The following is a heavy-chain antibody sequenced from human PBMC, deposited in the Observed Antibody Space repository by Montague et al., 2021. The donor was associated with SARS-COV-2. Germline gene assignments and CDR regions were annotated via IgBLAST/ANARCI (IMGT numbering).Heavy chain of an antibody. J-gene: IGHJ5*02. Sequence: SETLSLTCTVSGDSTSCPNCYWGWIRQAPGEGLDWIGTIYNSGTTYYXXXLKSRLTISIDTSKNQFSLKLTSVTAADTAVYYCARHRNYGDHSLDNWVHPWGQGTLVTVSS. CDR2: IYNSGTT. CDR1: GDSTSCPNCY. D-gene: IGHD4-17*01. V-gene: IGHV4-39*01. CDR3: ARHRNYGDHSLDNWVHP.